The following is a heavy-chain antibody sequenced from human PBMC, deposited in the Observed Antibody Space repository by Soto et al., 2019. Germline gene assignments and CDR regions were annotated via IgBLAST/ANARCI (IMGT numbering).Heavy chain of an antibody. V-gene: IGHV4-4*02. CDR1: GVSISSSNW. J-gene: IGHJ4*01. Sequence: SETLSLTCTVSGVSISSSNWWTWVRQAPGKGLEWIGEMYPSGGTTYNPALQNRVTISVDNSKNHLSLTLTSVTAADTAVYYFTTDSYIDVPIARLAYWGHGTLVTVSS. D-gene: IGHD3-16*01. CDR3: TTDSYIDVPIARLAY. CDR2: MYPSGGT.